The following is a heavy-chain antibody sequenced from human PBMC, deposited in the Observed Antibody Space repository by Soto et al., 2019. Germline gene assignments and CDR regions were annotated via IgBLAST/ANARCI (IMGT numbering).Heavy chain of an antibody. J-gene: IGHJ4*02. Sequence: EVHLVESGGGLVQPGGSLRLSCAASGFTFSNYWMNWVRQAPGKGLEWVANIKRDGSEKYYVDSVKGRFTISRDNAKNSLSLQMNSLRAEDTAVYYCWGAGPGVWGQGTLVTVSS. CDR1: GFTFSNYW. V-gene: IGHV3-7*03. D-gene: IGHD3-16*01. CDR2: IKRDGSEK. CDR3: WGAGPGV.